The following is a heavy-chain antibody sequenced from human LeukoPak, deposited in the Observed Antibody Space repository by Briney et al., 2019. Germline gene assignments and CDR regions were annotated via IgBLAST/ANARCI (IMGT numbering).Heavy chain of an antibody. Sequence: SETLSLTCTVSSGAISSYYWSWIRQPPGKGLEWIGYIYYSGGTKYNPSLMSRATISVDRAQSQFSLSLTSVTAADTAVYYCARDGLYDSNGYYMDSWGQGILVIVSS. CDR1: SGAISSYY. CDR3: ARDGLYDSNGYYMDS. CDR2: IYYSGGT. J-gene: IGHJ4*02. V-gene: IGHV4-59*01. D-gene: IGHD3-22*01.